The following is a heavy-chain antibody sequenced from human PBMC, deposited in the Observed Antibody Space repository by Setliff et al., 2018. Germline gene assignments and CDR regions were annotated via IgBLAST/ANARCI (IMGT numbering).Heavy chain of an antibody. J-gene: IGHJ4*02. CDR3: ARIAYGSGSYYFDY. Sequence: PSETLSLTCTVSGGSISSYYWSWIRQPPGKGLEWIGYIYASGSTNYNPSLKSRVTIALDTSKNQFSLKLSSVTAADTAVYYCARIAYGSGSYYFDYWGQGTLVTVSS. V-gene: IGHV4-4*08. CDR1: GGSISSYY. D-gene: IGHD3-10*01. CDR2: IYASGST.